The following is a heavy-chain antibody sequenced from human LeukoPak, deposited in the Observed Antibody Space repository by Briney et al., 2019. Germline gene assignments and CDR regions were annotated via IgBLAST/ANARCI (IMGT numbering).Heavy chain of an antibody. CDR1: GGSISSSSYY. Sequence: SETLSLTCTVSGGSISSSSYYWGWIRQPPGKGLEWIGSIYYAGSTYYKPSLKSRVTISVDTSKNQFSLKLSSVTAADTAVYYCARQKGGVAGLKYYFDYWGQGTLVTVSS. D-gene: IGHD6-19*01. J-gene: IGHJ4*02. CDR3: ARQKGGVAGLKYYFDY. CDR2: IYYAGST. V-gene: IGHV4-39*01.